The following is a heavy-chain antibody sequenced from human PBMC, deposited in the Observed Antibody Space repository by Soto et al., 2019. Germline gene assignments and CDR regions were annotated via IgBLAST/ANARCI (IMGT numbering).Heavy chain of an antibody. Sequence: QVQLVESGGGVVQPGRSLRLSCAASGFTFSSYGMHWVRQAPGKGLEWVAVISYDGSNKYYADSVKGRFTISRDNSKYTLYLQMNSLRAEDTAVYYCAKDLSYYGSGSYYNFPHFDYWGQGTLVTVSS. J-gene: IGHJ4*02. V-gene: IGHV3-30*18. CDR1: GFTFSSYG. CDR3: AKDLSYYGSGSYYNFPHFDY. D-gene: IGHD3-10*01. CDR2: ISYDGSNK.